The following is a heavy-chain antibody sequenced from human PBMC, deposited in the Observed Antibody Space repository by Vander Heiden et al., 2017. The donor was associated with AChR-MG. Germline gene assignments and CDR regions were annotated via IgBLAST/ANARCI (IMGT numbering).Heavy chain of an antibody. D-gene: IGHD3-22*01. CDR3: AGDLYYYDSSGYLTGYYYGMDV. CDR2: IIPIFGTA. Sequence: QVQLVQSGAEVKKPGSSVKVSCKASGGTFSSYAISWVRQAPGQGLEWMGGIIPIFGTANYAQKFQGRVTITADESTSTAYMELSSLRSEDTAVYYCAGDLYYYDSSGYLTGYYYGMDVWGQGTTVTVSS. J-gene: IGHJ6*02. CDR1: GGTFSSYA. V-gene: IGHV1-69*01.